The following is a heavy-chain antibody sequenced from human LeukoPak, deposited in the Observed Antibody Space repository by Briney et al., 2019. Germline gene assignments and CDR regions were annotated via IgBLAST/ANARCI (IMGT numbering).Heavy chain of an antibody. CDR3: AKGAAAAASLFDY. CDR1: GFTFDDYA. Sequence: HTGRSLRLSCAASGFTFDDYAMHWVRQAPGKGLEWVSGISWNSGSIGYADSVKGRFTIPRDNAKNSLYLQMNSLRAEDTALYYCAKGAAAAASLFDYWGQGALVTVSS. D-gene: IGHD6-13*01. CDR2: ISWNSGSI. V-gene: IGHV3-9*01. J-gene: IGHJ4*02.